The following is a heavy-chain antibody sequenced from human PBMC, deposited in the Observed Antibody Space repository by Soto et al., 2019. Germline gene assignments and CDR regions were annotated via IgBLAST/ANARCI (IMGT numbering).Heavy chain of an antibody. V-gene: IGHV3-11*06. J-gene: IGHJ4*02. D-gene: IGHD3-10*02. CDR3: ARSGDNYNVLDY. CDR2: SSNSGTFT. Sequence: GGPLRLSCAALGLTLSDHYMGWFRQARVKGLEWVSFSSNSGTFTKYANSVKSRFTISRDNAKNSLYLQINILKGEDTAIYFCARSGDNYNVLDYWGPGTPVTVSS. CDR1: GLTLSDHY.